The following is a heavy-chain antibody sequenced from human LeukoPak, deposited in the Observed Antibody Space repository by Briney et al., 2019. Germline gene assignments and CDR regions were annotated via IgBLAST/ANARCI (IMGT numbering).Heavy chain of an antibody. CDR2: IYYSGST. D-gene: IGHD3-10*01. V-gene: IGHV4-61*09. CDR3: ARQGGGSGSTGLDY. Sequence: PSQTLSLTCTVSGGSISSGSYYWSWIRQPAGKGLEWIGYIYYSGSTSYNPSLKSRVTISVDTSKNQFSLKLTSVTAADTAVYYCARQGGGSGSTGLDYWGQGTLVTVSS. CDR1: GGSISSGSYY. J-gene: IGHJ4*02.